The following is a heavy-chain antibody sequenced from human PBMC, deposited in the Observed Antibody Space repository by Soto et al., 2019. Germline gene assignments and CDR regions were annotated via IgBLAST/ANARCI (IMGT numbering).Heavy chain of an antibody. V-gene: IGHV1-69*02. J-gene: IGHJ4*02. CDR3: ATSYGSGSRPFDS. CDR2: IIPMVGMS. Sequence: SVKVSCKASGGTFNFYTFSWVRQAPGQGLEWMGRIIPMVGMSNYAQKFQGRVTIIADRSTNTTYMQLSSLRSEDTALNYCATSYGSGSRPFDSWGQGTPVTVS. D-gene: IGHD3-10*01. CDR1: GGTFNFYT.